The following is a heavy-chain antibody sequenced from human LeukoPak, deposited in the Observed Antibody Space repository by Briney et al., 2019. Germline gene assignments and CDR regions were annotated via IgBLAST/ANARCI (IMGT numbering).Heavy chain of an antibody. Sequence: GGSLRLSCAASGFTFSSYWMHWVRQAPGKGLVWVSRINTDGSSTSYADSVKGRFTISRDNAKNTLYLQMNSLRAEDTAVYYCARVGGVSDAFDIWGQGTMVTVSS. D-gene: IGHD2-8*02. CDR2: INTDGSST. CDR1: GFTFSSYW. CDR3: ARVGGVSDAFDI. V-gene: IGHV3-74*01. J-gene: IGHJ3*02.